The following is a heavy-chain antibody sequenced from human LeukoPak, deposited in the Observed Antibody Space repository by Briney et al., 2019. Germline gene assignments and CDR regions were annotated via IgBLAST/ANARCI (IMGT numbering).Heavy chain of an antibody. Sequence: GGSLRLSCAASGFTFSGYSMSWVRQAPGEVLEWLSYISSSSSGIYYADSVKGRFTISRDNAKSTLYLQMNSLRDDDTAVYYCTRDFTPYYYDSSGYPRFGYWGQGTLVTVSS. CDR3: TRDFTPYYYDSSGYPRFGY. J-gene: IGHJ4*02. V-gene: IGHV3-48*02. CDR1: GFTFSGYS. D-gene: IGHD3-22*01. CDR2: ISSSSSGI.